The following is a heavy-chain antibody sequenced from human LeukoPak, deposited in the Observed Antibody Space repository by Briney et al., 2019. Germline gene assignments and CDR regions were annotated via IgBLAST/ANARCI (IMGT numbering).Heavy chain of an antibody. CDR1: GGTFSSYA. D-gene: IGHD2-2*01. CDR3: ARRRPYCSSTSCYAAVWFDP. V-gene: IGHV1-69*05. J-gene: IGHJ5*02. Sequence: ASVKVSCKASGGTFSSYAISWVRQAPGQGLEWMGGIIPIFGTANYAQKFQGRVTMTRDTSISTAYMELSRLRSDDTAVYYCARRRPYCSSTSCYAAVWFDPWGQGTLVTVSS. CDR2: IIPIFGTA.